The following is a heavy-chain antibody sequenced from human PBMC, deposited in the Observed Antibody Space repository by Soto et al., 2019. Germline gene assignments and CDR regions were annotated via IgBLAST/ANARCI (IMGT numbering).Heavy chain of an antibody. CDR3: ARDRVVAGIGEVDY. D-gene: IGHD6-19*01. Sequence: GGSLRLSCAASGFTFSSSAMHWVRQAPGEGLEWVAVISYDGSNKYYGDSVKGRFTISRDNSKNTLYLQMNSLRVDDTAVYHCARDRVVAGIGEVDYWGPGTLVTVPQ. V-gene: IGHV3-30-3*01. J-gene: IGHJ4*02. CDR2: ISYDGSNK. CDR1: GFTFSSSA.